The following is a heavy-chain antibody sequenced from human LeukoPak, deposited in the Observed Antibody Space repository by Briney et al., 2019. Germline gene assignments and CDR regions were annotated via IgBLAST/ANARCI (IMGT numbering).Heavy chain of an antibody. Sequence: GASVKVSCKASGYTFTGYYMHWVRQARGQGLEWMGRINPNSGGTNYAQKFQGRVTMTRDTSISTAYMELSRLRSDDTAVYYCARFYYYYDSGGYAGFDYWGPGTLVTVSS. CDR2: INPNSGGT. CDR3: ARFYYYYDSGGYAGFDY. D-gene: IGHD3-22*01. CDR1: GYTFTGYY. J-gene: IGHJ4*02. V-gene: IGHV1-2*06.